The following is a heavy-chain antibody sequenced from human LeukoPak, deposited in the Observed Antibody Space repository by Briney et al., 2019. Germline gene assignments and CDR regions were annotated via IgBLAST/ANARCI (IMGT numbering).Heavy chain of an antibody. J-gene: IGHJ4*02. V-gene: IGHV4-39*07. CDR2: IYYSGST. CDR1: GGSISSSSYY. CDR3: ARDLPGYCSGGSCYSGGYFDY. Sequence: SETLSLTCTVSGGSISSSSYYWGWIRQPPGKGLEWIGSIYYSGSTYYNPSLKSRVTISVDTSKNQFSLKLSSVTAADTAVYYCARDLPGYCSGGSCYSGGYFDYWGQGTLVTVSS. D-gene: IGHD2-15*01.